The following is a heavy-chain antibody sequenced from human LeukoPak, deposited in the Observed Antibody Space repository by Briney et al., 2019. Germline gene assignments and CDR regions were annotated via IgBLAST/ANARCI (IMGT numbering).Heavy chain of an antibody. CDR2: ISSSGSTI. CDR3: ARDFSGWNFLDY. J-gene: IGHJ4*02. CDR1: GFTFSSYE. D-gene: IGHD1-7*01. Sequence: PGGSLRLSCAASGFTFSSYEMNWVRQAPGKGLEWVSYISSSGSTIYYADSVKGRFTISRDNAKNSLYLQMNSLRAEDTAVYYCARDFSGWNFLDYWGQGTLVTVSS. V-gene: IGHV3-48*03.